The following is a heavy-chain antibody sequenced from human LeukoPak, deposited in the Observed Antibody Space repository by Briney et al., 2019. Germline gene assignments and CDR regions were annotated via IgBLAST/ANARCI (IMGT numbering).Heavy chain of an antibody. Sequence: GGSLRLSCAASGFTFGGYTMSWVRQAPGKGLEWVSAVSGSGDKTYYADSVKGRFTISRDNSKGTLYLQMNSLGAEDTALYYCARDFYDSSGYYYDYWGQGTLVTVSS. V-gene: IGHV3-23*01. D-gene: IGHD3-22*01. CDR2: VSGSGDKT. CDR1: GFTFGGYT. J-gene: IGHJ4*02. CDR3: ARDFYDSSGYYYDY.